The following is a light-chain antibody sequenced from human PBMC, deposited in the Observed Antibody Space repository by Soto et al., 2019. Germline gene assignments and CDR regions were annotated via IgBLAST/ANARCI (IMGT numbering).Light chain of an antibody. V-gene: IGLV2-14*01. CDR3: SSYTRSTTYV. CDR2: QVS. J-gene: IGLJ1*01. Sequence: QSALTQPASVSGSPGQSIAISCTGTTSDVGAYNYVSWYQQHPGKAPKLMIYQVSNRPSGVSNRFSVSKSGNTASLTISGLQADDEADYYCSSYTRSTTYVFGTGTKLTVL. CDR1: TSDVGAYNY.